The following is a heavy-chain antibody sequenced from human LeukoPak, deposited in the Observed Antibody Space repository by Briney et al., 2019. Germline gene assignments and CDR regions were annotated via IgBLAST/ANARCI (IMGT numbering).Heavy chain of an antibody. Sequence: GGSLRLSCAASGFTASSNYMSWVRQAPGKGLEWVSVIYSGGSTYYADSVKGRFTISRDNSKNTLYLQMNSLRAEDTAVYYCARDRQELIYFDYWGQGTLVTVPS. D-gene: IGHD1-26*01. V-gene: IGHV3-66*01. J-gene: IGHJ4*02. CDR2: IYSGGST. CDR3: ARDRQELIYFDY. CDR1: GFTASSNY.